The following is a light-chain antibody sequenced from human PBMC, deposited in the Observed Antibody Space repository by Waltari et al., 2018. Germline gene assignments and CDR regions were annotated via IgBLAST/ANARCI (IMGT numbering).Light chain of an antibody. CDR3: CSYAGRYTWV. CDR1: SRDIGGYNY. V-gene: IGLV2-11*01. CDR2: EVS. Sequence: QAALTQPRSVSGSPGQSVTISCTGTSRDIGGYNYVSWYQQHPGTAPKLMIFEVSKRPSGVSDRFSGSKSGNTASLTISGLQAEDEADYYCCSYAGRYTWVFGGGTRLTVL. J-gene: IGLJ2*01.